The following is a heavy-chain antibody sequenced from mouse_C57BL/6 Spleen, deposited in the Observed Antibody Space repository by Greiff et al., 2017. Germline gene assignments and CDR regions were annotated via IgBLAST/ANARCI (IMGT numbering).Heavy chain of an antibody. CDR3: ARDSSGYAMDY. CDR2: IWGVGST. V-gene: IGHV2-6*01. D-gene: IGHD3-2*02. J-gene: IGHJ4*01. CDR1: GFSLTSYG. Sequence: VKLMESGPGLVAPSQSLSITCTVSGFSLTSYGVDWVRQSPGKGLEWLGVIWGVGSTNYNSALKSRLSISKDNSKSQVFLKMNSLQTDDTAMYYCARDSSGYAMDYWGQGTSVTVSS.